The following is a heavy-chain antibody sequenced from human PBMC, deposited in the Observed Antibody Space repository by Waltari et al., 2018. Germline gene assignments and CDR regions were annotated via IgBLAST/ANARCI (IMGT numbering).Heavy chain of an antibody. Sequence: AQPFHSGDEATKPGSAVKVFCRASGRASSRRRISWVRQPPGPGLGLKGGIIPILGTANYAQNVQGRVTNTAYESTSTAYMELSSLRSEDTAVYYCARVAGVAVGSSWANWFDPWGQGTLVTVSS. J-gene: IGHJ5*02. CDR2: IIPILGTA. CDR1: GRASSRRR. D-gene: IGHD6-13*01. V-gene: IGHV1-69*01. CDR3: ARVAGVAVGSSWANWFDP.